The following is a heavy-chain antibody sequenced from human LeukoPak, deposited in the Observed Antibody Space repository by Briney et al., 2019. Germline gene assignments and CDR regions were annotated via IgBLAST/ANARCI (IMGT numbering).Heavy chain of an antibody. Sequence: PSETLSLTCTVSGGSISSYYWSWIRQPPGKGLEWIGYIYYRGSTNYNPSLKSRVTISVDTSKNQFSLKLSSVTAADTAVYYCARNRDYGDYGGFDYWGQGTLVTVSS. J-gene: IGHJ4*02. CDR1: GGSISSYY. CDR3: ARNRDYGDYGGFDY. D-gene: IGHD4-17*01. CDR2: IYYRGST. V-gene: IGHV4-59*01.